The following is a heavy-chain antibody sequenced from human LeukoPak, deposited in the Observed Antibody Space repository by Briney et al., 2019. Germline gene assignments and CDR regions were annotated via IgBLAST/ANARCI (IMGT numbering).Heavy chain of an antibody. CDR2: IWYDGSNK. CDR3: ARSPNQPDYVSSGYIFDW. V-gene: IGHV3-33*01. Sequence: GGSLRLSCAASGFTFSSYGMHWVRQAPGKGLEWVAVIWYDGSNKYYADSVKGRFTISRDNSKHTLYLQMNSLRAEDTAVYYCARSPNQPDYVSSGYIFDWWGQGTLVTVSS. D-gene: IGHD3-22*01. CDR1: GFTFSSYG. J-gene: IGHJ4*02.